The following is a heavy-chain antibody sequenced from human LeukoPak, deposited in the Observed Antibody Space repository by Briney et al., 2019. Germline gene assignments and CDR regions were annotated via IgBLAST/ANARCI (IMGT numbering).Heavy chain of an antibody. CDR2: IIPIFGTA. V-gene: IGHV1-69*13. Sequence: GASVKVSRKASGGTFSSYAISWVRQAPGQGLEWMGGIIPIFGTANYAQKFQGRVTITADESTSTAYMELSSLRSEDTAVYYCARGMGVVPAAEYYMDVWGKGTTVTVSS. CDR3: ARGMGVVPAAEYYMDV. J-gene: IGHJ6*03. D-gene: IGHD2-2*01. CDR1: GGTFSSYA.